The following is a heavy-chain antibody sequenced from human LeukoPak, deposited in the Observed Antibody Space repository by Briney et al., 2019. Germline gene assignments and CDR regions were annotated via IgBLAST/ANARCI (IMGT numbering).Heavy chain of an antibody. J-gene: IGHJ6*03. Sequence: PGGSLRLSCATSGFTFASSGMHWVRQAPGKGLEWVAVTSSDGGNEYSADSVKGRFTISRDNAKNSLYLQMNSLRAEDTAVYYCARPAVGFVLYYYMDVWGKGTTVTVSS. CDR3: ARPAVGFVLYYYMDV. CDR2: TSSDGGNE. CDR1: GFTFASSG. V-gene: IGHV3-30*03. D-gene: IGHD3-10*01.